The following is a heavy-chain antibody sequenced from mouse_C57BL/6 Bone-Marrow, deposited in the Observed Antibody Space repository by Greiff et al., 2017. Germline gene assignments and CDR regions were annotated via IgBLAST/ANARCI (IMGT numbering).Heavy chain of an antibody. CDR2: IYPRDGST. CDR3: ARLEFDGSSGDWYFDV. J-gene: IGHJ1*03. D-gene: IGHD1-1*01. V-gene: IGHV1-85*01. CDR1: GYTFTSYD. Sequence: QVQLKESGPELVKPGASVKLSCKASGYTFTSYDINWVKQRPGQGLEWIGLIYPRDGSTKYNEKFKGKATLTVDTSSRTAYMELHSLTSEDSAVYFCARLEFDGSSGDWYFDVWGTGTTVTVSS.